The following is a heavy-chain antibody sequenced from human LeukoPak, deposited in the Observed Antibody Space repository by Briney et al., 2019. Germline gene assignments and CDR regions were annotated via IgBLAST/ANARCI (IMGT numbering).Heavy chain of an antibody. CDR3: ARLGGNWESDY. D-gene: IGHD7-27*01. J-gene: IGHJ4*02. V-gene: IGHV5-51*01. CDR2: IYPGDSDT. CDR1: GYRFTSYW. Sequence: GESLKISCKASGYRFTSYWIGWVRQMPGKGLGWMGIIYPGDSDTRYSPSFQGQVTISADKSISTAYLQWSSLQASDTAMYYCARLGGNWESDYWGQGTLVTVSS.